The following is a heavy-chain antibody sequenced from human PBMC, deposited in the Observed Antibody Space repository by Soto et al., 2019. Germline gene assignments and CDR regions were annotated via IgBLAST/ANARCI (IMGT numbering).Heavy chain of an antibody. Sequence: ASVKVSCKASGYTFTSYGISWVRQAPGQGLEWMGWISAYNGNTNYAQKLQGRVTMTTDTSTSTAYMELRSLRSDDTAMYYRARRLFGVVNDYYYYGMDVRGQGTTVTVPS. V-gene: IGHV1-18*01. CDR2: ISAYNGNT. J-gene: IGHJ6*02. CDR3: ARRLFGVVNDYYYYGMDV. D-gene: IGHD3-3*01. CDR1: GYTFTSYG.